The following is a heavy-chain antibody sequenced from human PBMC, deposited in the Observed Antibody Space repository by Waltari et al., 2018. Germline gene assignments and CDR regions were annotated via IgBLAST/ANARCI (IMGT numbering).Heavy chain of an antibody. Sequence: QVTLMESGPALVKPTQTLTLTGPFSGFSLSTSGMCVSWIRQPPGKALEWLARIDWDDDKYYSTSLKTRLTISKDTSKNQVVLTMTNMDPVDTATYYCARVDGNYYYYGMDVWGQGTTVTVSS. CDR2: IDWDDDK. CDR3: ARVDGNYYYYGMDV. J-gene: IGHJ6*02. CDR1: GFSLSTSGMC. V-gene: IGHV2-70*15.